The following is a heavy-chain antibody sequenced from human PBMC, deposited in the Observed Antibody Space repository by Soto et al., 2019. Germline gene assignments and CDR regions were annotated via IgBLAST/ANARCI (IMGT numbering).Heavy chain of an antibody. D-gene: IGHD6-6*01. Sequence: EVQLVESGGGLVKPGGSLRLSCAASGFTFSSYSMNWVHQAPGKGLEWVSSISSSSSYIYYADSVKGRFTISRDNAKNSLYLQMNSLRAEDTAVYYCASPLFEYSSTMDVWGQGTTVTVSS. J-gene: IGHJ6*02. CDR3: ASPLFEYSSTMDV. V-gene: IGHV3-21*01. CDR2: ISSSSSYI. CDR1: GFTFSSYS.